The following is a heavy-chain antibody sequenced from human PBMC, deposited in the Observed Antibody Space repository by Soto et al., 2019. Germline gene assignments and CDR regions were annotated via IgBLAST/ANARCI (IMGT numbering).Heavy chain of an antibody. J-gene: IGHJ5*01. Sequence: TLSLTCSVSGGSINIGRYYWRWARQYPGNGLEWIGYIYNSGSSYYNPALKNRVSIPMDKHKNHFYLKVGPVTAPDPSAFYCARAYCAKETDSWGQGXLVTVSS. V-gene: IGHV4-31*03. CDR2: IYNSGSS. D-gene: IGHD1-26*01. CDR3: ARAYCAKETDS. CDR1: GGSINIGRYY.